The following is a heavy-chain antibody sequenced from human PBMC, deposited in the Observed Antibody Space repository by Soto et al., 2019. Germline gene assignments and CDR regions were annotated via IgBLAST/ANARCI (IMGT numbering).Heavy chain of an antibody. J-gene: IGHJ3*02. D-gene: IGHD3-22*01. CDR2: IYYSGST. V-gene: IGHV4-59*08. CDR3: ARGEYYYDSSGYYRGHAFDI. CDR1: GGSISSYY. Sequence: SETLSLTCTVSGGSISSYYWSWIRQPPGKGLEWIGYIYYSGSTNYNPSLKSRVTTSVDTSKNQFSLKLSSVTAADTAVYYCARGEYYYDSSGYYRGHAFDIWGQGTMVTVSS.